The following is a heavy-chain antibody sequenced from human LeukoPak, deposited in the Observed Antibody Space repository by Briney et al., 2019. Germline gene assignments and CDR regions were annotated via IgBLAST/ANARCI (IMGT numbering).Heavy chain of an antibody. J-gene: IGHJ5*02. CDR1: GYTFTSYG. CDR2: ISAYNGNT. V-gene: IGHV1-18*01. D-gene: IGHD2-2*02. Sequence: ASVKVSCKASGYTFTSYGISWVRQAPGQGLEWMGWISAYNGNTNYAQKLQGRVTMTTDTSTSTAYMELRSLRSDDTAVYYCARVQTGSTSCYMLGFCNWFDPWGQGTLVTVSS. CDR3: ARVQTGSTSCYMLGFCNWFDP.